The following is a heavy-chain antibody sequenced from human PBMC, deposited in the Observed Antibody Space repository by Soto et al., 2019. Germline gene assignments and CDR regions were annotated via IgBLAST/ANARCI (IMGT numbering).Heavy chain of an antibody. Sequence: EVQLVESGGGLVQPGGSLRLSCAASGFTFDDYAMHWVRLPPGKGLEWVSGISWNSGYIAYADSVKGRFTISRDNAKNSLYLQMNSLRAEDTAFYYCAKDRRINYYYYMDVWGKGTTVTVSS. CDR1: GFTFDDYA. V-gene: IGHV3-9*01. J-gene: IGHJ6*03. CDR2: ISWNSGYI. D-gene: IGHD2-15*01. CDR3: AKDRRINYYYYMDV.